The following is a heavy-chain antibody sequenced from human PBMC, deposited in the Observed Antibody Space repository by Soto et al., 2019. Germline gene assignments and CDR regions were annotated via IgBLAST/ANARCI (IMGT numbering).Heavy chain of an antibody. J-gene: IGHJ3*01. CDR2: INPKSEGT. D-gene: IGHD2-15*01. CDR3: ARPRESVGYCIGCSCYGLSVHAFDL. V-gene: IGHV1-2*02. Sequence: ASVKVSCKASGYTFSGYYIQWVRQAPGQGLGWMGWINPKSEGTSFAQKCQGRLTMTSDTSIHSAYMELSWLTSDDTAVYYCARPRESVGYCIGCSCYGLSVHAFDLWGQVTLVTVSS. CDR1: GYTFSGYY.